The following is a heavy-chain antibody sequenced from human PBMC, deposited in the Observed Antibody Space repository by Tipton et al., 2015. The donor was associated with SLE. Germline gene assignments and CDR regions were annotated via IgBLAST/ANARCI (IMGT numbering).Heavy chain of an antibody. CDR3: ARVKGDDILTGDGFDP. CDR1: GFTVSSNY. D-gene: IGHD3-9*01. V-gene: IGHV3-53*01. Sequence: QLVQSGGGLIQPGGSLRLSCAASGFTVSSNYMSWVRQAPGKGLEWVSVIYSGGSTYYADSVKGRFTISRDNAKNSLYLQMNSLRAEDTAVYYCARVKGDDILTGDGFDPWGQGTLVTVSS. J-gene: IGHJ5*02. CDR2: IYSGGST.